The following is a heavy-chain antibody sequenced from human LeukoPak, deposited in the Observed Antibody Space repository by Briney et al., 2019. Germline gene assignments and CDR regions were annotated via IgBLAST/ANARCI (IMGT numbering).Heavy chain of an antibody. V-gene: IGHV4-39*01. CDR2: IFYSGNT. Sequence: SETLSLTCTVSGGSVTSDSYYWVWIRQPPGKGLEWIGSIFYSGNTYYKPSLKSRVTISVDTSRNLFSLKVSSVTAADTAVYYCARRSIIMRSFDYWGQGTLVTVSS. CDR3: ARRSIIMRSFDY. CDR1: GGSVTSDSYY. D-gene: IGHD3-16*01. J-gene: IGHJ4*02.